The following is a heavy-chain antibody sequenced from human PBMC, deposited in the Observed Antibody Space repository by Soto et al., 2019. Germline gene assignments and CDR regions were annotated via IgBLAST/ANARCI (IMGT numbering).Heavy chain of an antibody. CDR3: ARDPGLTRTMGGAFFDY. D-gene: IGHD1-7*01. CDR1: GYTFISYG. Sequence: ASVKVSCKASGYTFISYGISWARQAPGQGLEWMGWSSTYNGSTNYAQKFQGRVTMTTDTTTRAAYMELRSLRSDDTAVYYCARDPGLTRTMGGAFFDYWGHGTLVTVSS. J-gene: IGHJ4*01. V-gene: IGHV1-18*01. CDR2: SSTYNGST.